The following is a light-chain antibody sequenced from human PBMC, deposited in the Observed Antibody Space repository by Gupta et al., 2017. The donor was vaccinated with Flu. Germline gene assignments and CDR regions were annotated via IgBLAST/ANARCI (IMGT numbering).Light chain of an antibody. CDR3: QQYYNTKWT. V-gene: IGKV4-1*01. CDR1: QSVLSSSNNKNY. Sequence: DIVMTQSPDALAVSLGERATINCKSSQSVLSSSNNKNYLAWYQQKPGQPPRLLIYWASTRESGVPDRFSGSGSGTDFTLTISSLQAEDVAVYYCQQYYNTKWTFGQGTKVETK. CDR2: WAS. J-gene: IGKJ1*01.